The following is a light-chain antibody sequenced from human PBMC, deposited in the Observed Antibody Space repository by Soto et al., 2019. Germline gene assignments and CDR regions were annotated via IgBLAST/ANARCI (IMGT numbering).Light chain of an antibody. J-gene: IGKJ3*01. V-gene: IGKV3-20*01. CDR2: GAS. Sequence: EIVLTQSPGTLSLSPGERATLSCRASQSISSAYLSWYQQKPGQAPRLLIYGASTRATGIPDRFRGSGSGTDFILTITRLEPEDFGVYYCQQFGSAQFTFGPGTKVDIK. CDR3: QQFGSAQFT. CDR1: QSISSAY.